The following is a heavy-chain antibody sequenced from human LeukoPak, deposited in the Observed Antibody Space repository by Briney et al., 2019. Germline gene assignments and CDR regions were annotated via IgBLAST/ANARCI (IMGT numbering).Heavy chain of an antibody. CDR3: ARELRVSRRGFDY. Sequence: PGRSLRLSCAASGFTFSSYGMHWVRQAPGKGLEWVAVIWYDGSNKYYADSVKGRFTISRDNSKNTLHLQMNSLRAEDTAVYYCARELRVSRRGFDYWGQGTLVTVSS. D-gene: IGHD2-2*01. J-gene: IGHJ4*02. CDR1: GFTFSSYG. CDR2: IWYDGSNK. V-gene: IGHV3-33*01.